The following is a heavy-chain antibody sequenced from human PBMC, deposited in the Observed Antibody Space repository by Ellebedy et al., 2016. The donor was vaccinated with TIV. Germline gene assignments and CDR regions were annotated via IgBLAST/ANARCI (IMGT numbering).Heavy chain of an antibody. D-gene: IGHD6-19*01. J-gene: IGHJ4*02. V-gene: IGHV1-69*13. CDR3: ARGGAVADPFDY. CDR1: GGTFSSYA. CDR2: IIPIFGTA. Sequence: ASVKVSCXASGGTFSSYAISWVRQAPGQGLEWMGGIIPIFGTANYAQKFQGRVTITADESTSTAYMELSSLRSEDTAAYYCARGGAVADPFDYWGQGTLVTVSS.